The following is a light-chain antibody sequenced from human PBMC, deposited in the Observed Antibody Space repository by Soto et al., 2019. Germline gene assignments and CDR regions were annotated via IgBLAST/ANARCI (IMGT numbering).Light chain of an antibody. V-gene: IGKV1D-12*01. Sequence: DIQMTQSPSAVSASVGDSVTITCRASQVISSWLAWYQQRPGKAPKLLIYAASNLESGVPSRFSGSESGPEFTLTISSLQPGDFATYYCQQASSFPITFGQGTRLEIK. J-gene: IGKJ5*01. CDR1: QVISSW. CDR3: QQASSFPIT. CDR2: AAS.